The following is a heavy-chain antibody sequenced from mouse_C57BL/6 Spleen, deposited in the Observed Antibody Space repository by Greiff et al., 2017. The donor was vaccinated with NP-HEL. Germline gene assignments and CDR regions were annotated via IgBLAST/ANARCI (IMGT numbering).Heavy chain of an antibody. J-gene: IGHJ3*01. CDR3: TTSGNYRCAY. Sequence: VQLQQSGAELVRPGASVKLSCTASGFNIKDDYMHWVKQRPEQGLEWIGWIDPENGDTEYASKFQGKATITADTSSNTAYLQLSSLTAEDTAVYYCTTSGNYRCAYWGQGTLVTVSA. V-gene: IGHV14-4*01. CDR1: GFNIKDDY. CDR2: IDPENGDT. D-gene: IGHD2-1*01.